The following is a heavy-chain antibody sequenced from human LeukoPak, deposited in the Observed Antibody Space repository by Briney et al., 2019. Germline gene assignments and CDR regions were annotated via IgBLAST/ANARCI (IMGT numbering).Heavy chain of an antibody. V-gene: IGHV1-8*01. Sequence: ASVKVSCKASGYTFINYDINWVRQATGQGLEWLGWMNPDIGNTGYAQIFQGRVTMTRDTSISTAYMELSSLRSEDTAVYYCLRGTTRDYGDLDFRGEGTLVTVSS. CDR1: GYTFINYD. CDR3: LRGTTRDYGDLDF. D-gene: IGHD1-26*01. J-gene: IGHJ4*02. CDR2: MNPDIGNT.